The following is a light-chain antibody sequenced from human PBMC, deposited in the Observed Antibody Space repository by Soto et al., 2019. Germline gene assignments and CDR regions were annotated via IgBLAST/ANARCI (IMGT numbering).Light chain of an antibody. CDR3: QQYNSYWT. J-gene: IGKJ1*01. Sequence: DIQMTQSPSTLSASVEDRLTINCRASQSISNWLAWYQQKPGKAPKLLIYDASILESGVPSRFSGSGSGTEFTLTISSLQPDDFATYYCQQYNSYWTFGQGTKVDI. V-gene: IGKV1-5*01. CDR1: QSISNW. CDR2: DAS.